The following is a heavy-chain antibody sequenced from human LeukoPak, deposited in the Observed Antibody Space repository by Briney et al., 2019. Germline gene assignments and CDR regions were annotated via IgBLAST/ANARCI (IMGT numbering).Heavy chain of an antibody. V-gene: IGHV4-34*01. CDR2: INHSGST. Sequence: SSETLSLTCAVYGGSFSGYYWSWIRQPPGKGLEWIGEINHSGSTNYNPSLKSRVTISVGTSKNQFSLKLSSVTAADTAVYYCARSTYAFDIWGQGTMVTVSS. CDR1: GGSFSGYY. CDR3: ARSTYAFDI. J-gene: IGHJ3*02.